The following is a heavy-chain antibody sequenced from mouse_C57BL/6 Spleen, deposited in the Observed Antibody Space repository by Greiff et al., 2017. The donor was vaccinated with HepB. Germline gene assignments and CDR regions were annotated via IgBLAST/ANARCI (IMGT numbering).Heavy chain of an antibody. J-gene: IGHJ2*01. D-gene: IGHD1-1*01. CDR3: ARRGVSTRVVADFDC. Sequence: EVQLQQSGAELVKPGASVKLSCKASGFTITGYYMHWVKQRTEQGLEWIGRIDPEDGETKYAPKFQGKATITADTSSNTAYLQLSSLTSEDTAVYYCARRGVSTRVVADFDCWGKGTTLTVSS. V-gene: IGHV14-2*01. CDR2: IDPEDGET. CDR1: GFTITGYY.